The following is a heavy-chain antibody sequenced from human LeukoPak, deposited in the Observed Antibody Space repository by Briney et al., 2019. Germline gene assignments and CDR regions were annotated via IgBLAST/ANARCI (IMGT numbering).Heavy chain of an antibody. CDR2: IHHSGSA. CDR1: GFSLSAYW. J-gene: IGHJ4*02. D-gene: IGHD2/OR15-2a*01. V-gene: IGHV4-4*02. Sequence: GSLRLSCAASGFSLSAYWMTWVRQAPGKGLEWIAEIHHSGSANYNPSLKSRVTISVDKSKNQFSVMLTPVTAADTAVYYCARNAYYSADYWGQGTLVTVSS. CDR3: ARNAYYSADY.